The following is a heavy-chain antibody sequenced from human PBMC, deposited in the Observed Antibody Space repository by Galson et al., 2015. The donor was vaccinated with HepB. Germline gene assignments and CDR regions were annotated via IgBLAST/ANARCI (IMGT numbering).Heavy chain of an antibody. J-gene: IGHJ5*02. CDR2: IYYSGNT. Sequence: ETLSLTCTVSGGSISSSSHYWGWIRQPPGKGLEWIGSIYYSGNTYYNPSLKSRVTISVDTSKNQFSLKLRSVTAADTAVYYCARQGLYSSSWYPSPNNWFDPWGQGTLVTVSS. D-gene: IGHD6-13*01. CDR3: ARQGLYSSSWYPSPNNWFDP. CDR1: GGSISSSSHY. V-gene: IGHV4-39*01.